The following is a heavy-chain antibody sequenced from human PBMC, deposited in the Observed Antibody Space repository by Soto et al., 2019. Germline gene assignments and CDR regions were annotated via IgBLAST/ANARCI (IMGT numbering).Heavy chain of an antibody. CDR1: GGSFSGYY. CDR3: GRLVQLWEYYHYGMDF. D-gene: IGHD5-18*01. V-gene: IGHV4-34*01. J-gene: IGHJ6*02. Sequence: PSETLSLTCAVYGGSFSGYYWSWIRQPPGKGLEWIGEINHSGSTNYNPSLKSRVTISVDTSKNQFSLKLSSVTAADTAVYYCGRLVQLWEYYHYGMDFCAQGTTVTVSS. CDR2: INHSGST.